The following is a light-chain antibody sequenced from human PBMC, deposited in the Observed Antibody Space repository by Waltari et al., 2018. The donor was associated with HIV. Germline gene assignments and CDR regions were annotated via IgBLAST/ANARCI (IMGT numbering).Light chain of an antibody. Sequence: DIRLTPSPSSLSASAGDRVAITCRAGQNVGAFLAWSQQKPGKPPKLLIFQASILEGGVPSRFSGSVSGSDFTLTINGLQSDDFATYYCHQYASFSGTFGQGTKVEL. CDR3: HQYASFSGT. J-gene: IGKJ1*01. CDR2: QAS. V-gene: IGKV1-5*03. CDR1: QNVGAF.